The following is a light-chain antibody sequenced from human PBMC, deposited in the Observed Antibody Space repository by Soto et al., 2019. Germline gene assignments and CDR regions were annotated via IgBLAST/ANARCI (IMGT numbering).Light chain of an antibody. CDR1: SSDVGGYNY. CDR2: DVS. J-gene: IGLJ2*01. Sequence: QSALTQTASVSGSPGQSITISCTGTSSDVGGYNYVSWYQQHPGKAPKLMIYDVSNRPSGVSNRFSGSKSGNTASLTISGLQAEDEDDYYCSSYTSSSTLVFGGGTKLTVL. V-gene: IGLV2-14*01. CDR3: SSYTSSSTLV.